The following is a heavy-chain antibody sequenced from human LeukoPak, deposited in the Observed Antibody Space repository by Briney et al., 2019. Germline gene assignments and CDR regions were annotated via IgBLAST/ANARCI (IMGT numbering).Heavy chain of an antibody. CDR3: ARYSSSWYGEFDY. D-gene: IGHD6-13*01. CDR2: IYYSGST. V-gene: IGHV4-59*08. Sequence: SETLSLTCTVSGGSISSYYWSWIRQPPGKGLEWIGYIYYSGSTNYNPSLKSRVTISVDTSKNQFSLRLSSVTAADTAVYYCARYSSSWYGEFDYWGQGTLVTVSS. CDR1: GGSISSYY. J-gene: IGHJ4*02.